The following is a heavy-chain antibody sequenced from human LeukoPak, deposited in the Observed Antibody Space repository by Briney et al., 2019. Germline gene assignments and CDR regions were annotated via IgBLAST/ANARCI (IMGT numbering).Heavy chain of an antibody. CDR3: AKGSYSSGGHMDV. Sequence: GGSLRLSCAASGFTFSSYGMHWVRQAPGKGLEWVAVIWYGGSNKYYADSVKGRFTISRDNSKNTLYLQMNSLRAEDTAVYYCAKGSYSSGGHMDVWGKGTTVTVSS. J-gene: IGHJ6*03. V-gene: IGHV3-30*02. D-gene: IGHD6-25*01. CDR2: IWYGGSNK. CDR1: GFTFSSYG.